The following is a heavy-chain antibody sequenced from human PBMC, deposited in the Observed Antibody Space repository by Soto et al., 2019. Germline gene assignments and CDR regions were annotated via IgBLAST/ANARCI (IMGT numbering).Heavy chain of an antibody. CDR1: GFTFRTYT. CDR3: ARDRGYDAHDYYYNAMDV. CDR2: IRGFSPYT. V-gene: IGHV3-21*01. D-gene: IGHD2-15*01. Sequence: GSLRLSCVASGFTFRTYTMNWVRQAPGKGLEWVSGIRGFSPYTFYAESVKGRFTISRDNAKNSLYLQMNSLGVEDTAVYYCARDRGYDAHDYYYNAMDVWGQGTTVTVSS. J-gene: IGHJ6*02.